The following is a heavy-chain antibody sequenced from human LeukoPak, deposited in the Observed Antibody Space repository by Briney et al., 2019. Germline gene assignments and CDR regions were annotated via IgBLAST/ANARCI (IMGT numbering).Heavy chain of an antibody. J-gene: IGHJ4*02. CDR3: ARRPFYYYDSSGYFDY. CDR1: GGSFSSYY. V-gene: IGHV4-59*01. CDR2: IYYSGST. D-gene: IGHD3-22*01. Sequence: PSETLSLTCTVSGGSFSSYYWSWIRQPPGKGLEWIGYIYYSGSTNYNPSLKSRVTISVDTSKNQFSLKLSSVTAADTAVYYCARRPFYYYDSSGYFDYWGQGTLVTVSS.